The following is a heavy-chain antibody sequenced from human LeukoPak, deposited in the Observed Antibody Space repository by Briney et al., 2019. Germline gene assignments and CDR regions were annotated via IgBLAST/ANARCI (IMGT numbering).Heavy chain of an antibody. CDR2: IYPGDSDT. Sequence: RGASLQISCKTSGYNFNTYWIGWVRQMPGKGLEWMGIIYPGDSDTRYSPSFQGRVTISADKSVSTAYLQWSSLKAPDTAMYYCATAVVTDPYFDSWGQGTLVTVSS. J-gene: IGHJ4*02. CDR1: GYNFNTYW. CDR3: ATAVVTDPYFDS. V-gene: IGHV5-51*01. D-gene: IGHD4-23*01.